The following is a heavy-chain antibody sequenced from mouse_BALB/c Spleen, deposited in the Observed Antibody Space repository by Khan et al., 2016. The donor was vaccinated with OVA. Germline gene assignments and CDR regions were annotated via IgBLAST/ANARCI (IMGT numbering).Heavy chain of an antibody. V-gene: IGHV14-3*02. J-gene: IGHJ3*01. CDR3: VSPNWFVY. CDR2: IDPMNGNT. CDR1: GCNIKDTY. Sequence: VRLQQSGAELVKPGASVNLSCTASGCNIKDTYMHWVKQRPEQGLEWIGRIDPMNGNTKYDPKFQDKATIQADTSSNTAYLQSSSLTSEDTAVYYCVSPNWFVYWGQGTLVTVSA.